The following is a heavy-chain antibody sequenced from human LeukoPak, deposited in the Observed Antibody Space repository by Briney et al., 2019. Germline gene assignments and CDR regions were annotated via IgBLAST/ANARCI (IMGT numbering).Heavy chain of an antibody. CDR3: VKEQASRGYSGPLSGY. V-gene: IGHV3-64D*06. CDR1: GFTFSSYA. D-gene: IGHD5-12*01. CDR2: ISSNGGST. Sequence: GRSLRLSCAASGFTFSSYAMHWVRQAPGKGLEYVSAISSNGGSTYYADSVKGRFTISRDNSKNTLYLQMSSLRAEDTAVYYCVKEQASRGYSGPLSGYWGQGTLVTVSS. J-gene: IGHJ4*02.